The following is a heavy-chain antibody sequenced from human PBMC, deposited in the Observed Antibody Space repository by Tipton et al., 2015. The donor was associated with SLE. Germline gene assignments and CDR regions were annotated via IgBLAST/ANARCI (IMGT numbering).Heavy chain of an antibody. CDR3: ARGGYGGNSDAFDI. J-gene: IGHJ3*02. CDR1: GYTFTSYG. CDR2: ISAYNGNT. Sequence: QLVQSGPEVKKPGASVKVSCKASGYTFTSYGISWVRQAPGQGLEWMGWISAYNGNTNYAQKLQGRVTMTRNTSISTAYMELSSLRSEDTAVYYCARGGYGGNSDAFDIWGQGTMVTVSS. V-gene: IGHV1-18*01. D-gene: IGHD4-23*01.